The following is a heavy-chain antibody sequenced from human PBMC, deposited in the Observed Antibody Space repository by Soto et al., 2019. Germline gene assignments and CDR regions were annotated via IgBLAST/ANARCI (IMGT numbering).Heavy chain of an antibody. CDR3: SKYPQAEQCLVLL. CDR2: ISGSGGST. V-gene: IGHV3-23*01. D-gene: IGHD6-19*01. J-gene: IGHJ3*01. CDR1: GFTFSSYA. Sequence: GGSLRLSCSASGFTFSSYAMSWVRQAPGKGLEWVSAISGSGGSTHYAESVKGRFTISRDNSKNTLYLQMNSLRAEDTAVYYCSKYPQAEQCLVLLWGQGTIVTVSS.